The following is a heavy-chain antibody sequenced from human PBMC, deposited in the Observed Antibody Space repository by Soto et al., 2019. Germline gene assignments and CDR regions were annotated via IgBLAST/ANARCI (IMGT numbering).Heavy chain of an antibody. CDR2: IKKDGSEK. V-gene: IGHV3-7*01. Sequence: PAGSLRLSCAASGFRVGSYCMSWVRQYPGKGLEWVANIKKDGSEKYYVDSVKGRFTVSKDNAKKSLYRQMDSLRVEDTSVYYWATRLPEDGYYGVFDYWVQGTAFTVSS. CDR1: GFRVGSYC. J-gene: IGHJ4*02. CDR3: ATRLPEDGYYGVFDY. D-gene: IGHD1-26*01.